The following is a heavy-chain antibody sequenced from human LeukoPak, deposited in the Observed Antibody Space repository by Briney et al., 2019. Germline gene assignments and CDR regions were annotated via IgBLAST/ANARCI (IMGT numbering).Heavy chain of an antibody. CDR3: ARAVSGRFDY. V-gene: IGHV3-9*01. D-gene: IGHD6-19*01. J-gene: IGHJ4*02. CDR2: ISWNSGSI. Sequence: GGSLRLSCAASGFTFDDYAMHWVRQAPGKGLEWVSGISWNSGSIGYADSVKGRFTISRDNAKNSLYLQMNSLRAEDTAIYYCARAVSGRFDYWGQGTLVTVPS. CDR1: GFTFDDYA.